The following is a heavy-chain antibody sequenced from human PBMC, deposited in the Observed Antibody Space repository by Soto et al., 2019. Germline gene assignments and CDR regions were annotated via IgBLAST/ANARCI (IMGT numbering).Heavy chain of an antibody. Sequence: ASVKVSCKASGYTFTNYAMHWVRQAPGQRLEWMGWINAGNGNTKYSQKFQDRVTITRDESASTAYMELSSLRSEDTAVYYCLSGWGSSYCYYGMDVWGQGTTVTVSS. D-gene: IGHD6-6*01. V-gene: IGHV1-3*01. CDR3: LSGWGSSYCYYGMDV. CDR1: GYTFTNYA. CDR2: INAGNGNT. J-gene: IGHJ6*02.